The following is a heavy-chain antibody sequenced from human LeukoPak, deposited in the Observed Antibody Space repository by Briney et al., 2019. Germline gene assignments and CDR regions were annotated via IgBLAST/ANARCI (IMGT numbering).Heavy chain of an antibody. V-gene: IGHV4-39*07. CDR1: GGSISSSSYY. J-gene: IGHJ5*02. CDR3: AKEGIVVVPAADPLVWFDP. D-gene: IGHD2-2*01. CDR2: IYYSGST. Sequence: PSETLSLTCTVSGGSISSSSYYWGWIRQPPGKGLEWIGSIYYSGSTYYNPSLKSRVTISVDTSKNQFSLKLSSVTAADTAVYYCAKEGIVVVPAADPLVWFDPWGQGTLVTVSS.